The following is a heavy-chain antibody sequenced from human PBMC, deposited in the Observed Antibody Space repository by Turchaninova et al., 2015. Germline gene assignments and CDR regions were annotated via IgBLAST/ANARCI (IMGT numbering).Heavy chain of an antibody. D-gene: IGHD2-2*01. CDR3: ARGCTSCPFDF. Sequence: QVQLQQWGAGLLKPSETLSLTCAVYGGSFEVFYWSWIRQPPGKGLEWIGEINHSANTNYNSSLKSRVTISLDTSKNQFSLNLISVTAADTAVYYCARGCTSCPFDFWGQGTLVTVSS. V-gene: IGHV4-34*01. J-gene: IGHJ4*02. CDR2: INHSANT. CDR1: GGSFEVFY.